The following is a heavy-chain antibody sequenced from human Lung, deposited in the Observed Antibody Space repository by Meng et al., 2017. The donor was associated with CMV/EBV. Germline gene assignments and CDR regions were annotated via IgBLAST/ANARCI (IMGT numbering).Heavy chain of an antibody. CDR3: AREEAMVGYYTNWFDA. D-gene: IGHD5-18*01. V-gene: IGHV3-23*01. Sequence: GGSXRLSCAASGLPFRSYAMSWVRQAPGKGLEWVSSISGSVGHTYYADSVKGRFTISRDNSGDTLYMEMSSLRAEDTAVYYCAREEAMVGYYTNWFDAGGQGXLVTVSS. CDR2: ISGSVGHT. J-gene: IGHJ5*02. CDR1: GLPFRSYA.